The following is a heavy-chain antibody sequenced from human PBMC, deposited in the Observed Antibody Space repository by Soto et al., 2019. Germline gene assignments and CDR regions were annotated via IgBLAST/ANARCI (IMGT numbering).Heavy chain of an antibody. Sequence: GGSLRLSCAASGFTFSSYWMSWVRQAPGKGLEWVANIKQDGSEKYYVDSVKGRFTISRDNAKNSLYLQMNSLRAEDTAVYYCASGLFVGVWVLGYCSGGSCYAGDSDAFDIWGQGTMVTVSS. CDR2: IKQDGSEK. V-gene: IGHV3-7*01. D-gene: IGHD2-15*01. J-gene: IGHJ3*02. CDR1: GFTFSSYW. CDR3: ASGLFVGVWVLGYCSGGSCYAGDSDAFDI.